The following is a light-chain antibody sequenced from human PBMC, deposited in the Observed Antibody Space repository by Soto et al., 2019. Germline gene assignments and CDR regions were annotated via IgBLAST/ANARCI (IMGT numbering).Light chain of an antibody. CDR2: EVT. Sequence: QSALTQPPSASGSPGQSVTISCTGTSTDVGGYNYVSWYQQHPGKAPKLMIYEVTKRPSGVPDRFSGSKSGNTASLTVSGLQAEDEADYYCHSYDSSLTGSVFAGGTKLTVL. CDR3: HSYDSSLTGSV. V-gene: IGLV2-8*01. CDR1: STDVGGYNY. J-gene: IGLJ3*02.